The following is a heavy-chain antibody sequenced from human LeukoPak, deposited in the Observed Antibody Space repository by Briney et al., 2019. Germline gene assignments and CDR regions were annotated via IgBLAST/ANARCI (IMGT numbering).Heavy chain of an antibody. CDR1: GGSISGYY. CDR3: ARADSGVAKIVY. V-gene: IGHV4-59*01. Sequence: SETLSLTCTVSGGSISGYYWSWIRQPPAKELDGMGYIYYSGSANYNPSLKSRVTISVDTSNNQFSLKLSSVPAAVTVVYYCARADSGVAKIVYWGQGTLVTVSS. D-gene: IGHD2-15*01. J-gene: IGHJ4*02. CDR2: IYYSGSA.